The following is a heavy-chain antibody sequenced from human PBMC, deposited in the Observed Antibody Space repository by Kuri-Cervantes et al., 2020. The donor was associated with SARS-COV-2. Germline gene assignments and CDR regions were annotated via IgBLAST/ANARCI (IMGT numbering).Heavy chain of an antibody. J-gene: IGHJ4*02. D-gene: IGHD3-3*01. CDR2: IYTTGST. V-gene: IGHV4-61*02. Sequence: LRLSCTVSGGSIRSGDYYWSWIRQPAGKGLEWIGRIYTTGSTSYNPSLNSRVTISVDTSKNQFSLKLSSVTAADTAVYYCARRRDLYDFWSGYYPDWDYWGQGTLVTVSS. CDR3: ARRRDLYDFWSGYYPDWDY. CDR1: GGSIRSGDYY.